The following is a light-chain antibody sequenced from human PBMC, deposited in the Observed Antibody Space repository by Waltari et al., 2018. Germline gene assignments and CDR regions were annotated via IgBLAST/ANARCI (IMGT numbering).Light chain of an antibody. J-gene: IGKJ1*01. V-gene: IGKV3-20*01. CDR1: QSVSRW. Sequence: EIVLTMSPGTLSLSPGERATLSCRASQSVSRWLAWYQQKPGHPPRLLIYGASSRATGIPDRFSGSGSGTDFSLTISRLEPEDFAVYYCQKYGTLPATFGQGTRVEVK. CDR2: GAS. CDR3: QKYGTLPAT.